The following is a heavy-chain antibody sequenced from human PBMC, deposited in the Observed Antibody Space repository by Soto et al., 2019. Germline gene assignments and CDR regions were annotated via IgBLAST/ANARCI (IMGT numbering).Heavy chain of an antibody. CDR3: AREGGRYSSSWYDAPLYYYYCYGMDV. D-gene: IGHD6-13*01. J-gene: IGHJ6*02. CDR2: IIPIFGTA. CDR1: GGTFSSYA. Sequence: QVQLVQSGAEVTKPGSSVKVSCKASGGTFSSYAISWVRQAPGQGLEWMGGIIPIFGTANYAKKFQGRVTSNADEATSTAYMERSSLRSEDTAVYYCAREGGRYSSSWYDAPLYYYYCYGMDVWGQGTTVTVSS. V-gene: IGHV1-69*01.